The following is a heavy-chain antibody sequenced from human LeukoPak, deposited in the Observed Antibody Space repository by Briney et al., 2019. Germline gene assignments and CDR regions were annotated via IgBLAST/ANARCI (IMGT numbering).Heavy chain of an antibody. V-gene: IGHV4-34*01. CDR1: GGSFSGYY. Sequence: SETLSLTCAVYGGSFSGYYWSWIRQPPGKGLEWIGEISHSGSTNYNPSLKSRVTISVDTSKNQFSLKLSSVTAADTAVYYCARASIVVVPAAPNWFDPWGQGTLVTVSS. J-gene: IGHJ5*02. CDR3: ARASIVVVPAAPNWFDP. CDR2: ISHSGST. D-gene: IGHD2-2*01.